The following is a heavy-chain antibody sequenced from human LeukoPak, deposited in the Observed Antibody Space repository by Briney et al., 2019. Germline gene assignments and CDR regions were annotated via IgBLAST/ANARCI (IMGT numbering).Heavy chain of an antibody. Sequence: ASVKVSCNASGYTFTGYYMHWVRQAPGQGLEWMGWINPNSGGTNYAQKFQGRVTMTRDTSISTAYMELSRLRSDDTAVYYCARVPSGYSYWSYDLWGRGTLVTVSS. J-gene: IGHJ2*01. V-gene: IGHV1-2*02. D-gene: IGHD3-22*01. CDR2: INPNSGGT. CDR1: GYTFTGYY. CDR3: ARVPSGYSYWSYDL.